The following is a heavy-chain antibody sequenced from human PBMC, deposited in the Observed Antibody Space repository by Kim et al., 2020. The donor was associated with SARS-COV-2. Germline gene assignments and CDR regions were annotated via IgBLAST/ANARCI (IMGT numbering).Heavy chain of an antibody. Sequence: GRNTYYADSLKGRFTISRDNSKNTLYLQVNSLRVDDTAIYFCSTEPPIDYWGQGTLVTVSS. D-gene: IGHD4-17*01. CDR3: STEPPIDY. J-gene: IGHJ4*02. CDR2: GRNT. V-gene: IGHV3-23*01.